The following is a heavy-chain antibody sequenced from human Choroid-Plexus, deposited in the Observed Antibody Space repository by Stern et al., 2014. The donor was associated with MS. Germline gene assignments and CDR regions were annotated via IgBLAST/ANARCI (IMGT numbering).Heavy chain of an antibody. D-gene: IGHD2/OR15-2a*01. CDR2: VSYDGSNK. J-gene: IGHJ5*02. V-gene: IGHV3-30*18. Sequence: VQLVESGGVVVQPGRPLRLSCVASGFTLGSCAMHWVRQAPGKGLEWVAGVSYDGSNKYYADSVKGRFTISRDNSQNTLYMQMSSLRPEDTAVYYCAKDRQYLTYFFDHWGQGSLVTVSS. CDR3: AKDRQYLTYFFDH. CDR1: GFTLGSCA.